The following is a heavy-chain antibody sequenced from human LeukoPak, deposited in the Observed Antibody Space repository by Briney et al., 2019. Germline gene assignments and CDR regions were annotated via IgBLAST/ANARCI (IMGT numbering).Heavy chain of an antibody. CDR3: ARGLRYFDWALDAFDI. V-gene: IGHV3-30-3*01. J-gene: IGHJ3*02. CDR1: GFTFSSYA. Sequence: PGGSLRLSCAASGFTFSSYAMHWVRQAPGKGLEWVAVISYDASYKYYGDSVKGRLTISRDNSKNTLYLQMNGLRAEDTAVYYCARGLRYFDWALDAFDIWGQGTMVTVSS. D-gene: IGHD3-9*01. CDR2: ISYDASYK.